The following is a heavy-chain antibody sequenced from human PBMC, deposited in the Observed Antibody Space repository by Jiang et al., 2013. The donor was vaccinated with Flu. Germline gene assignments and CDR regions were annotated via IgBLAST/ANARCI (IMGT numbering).Heavy chain of an antibody. V-gene: IGHV4-59*08. D-gene: IGHD6-13*01. Sequence: GPGLVKPSETLSLTCTVSGGSISSYYWSWIRQPPGKGLEWIGYIYYSGSTNYNPSLKSRVTISVDTSKNQFSLKLSSVTAADTAVYYCARLHTSYTGYSRDLDAFDIWGQGTMVTVSS. CDR1: GGSISSYY. CDR3: ARLHTSYTGYSRDLDAFDI. CDR2: IYYSGST. J-gene: IGHJ3*02.